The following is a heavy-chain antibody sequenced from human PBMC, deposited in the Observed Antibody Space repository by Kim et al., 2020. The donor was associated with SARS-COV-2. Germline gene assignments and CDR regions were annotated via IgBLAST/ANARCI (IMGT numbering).Heavy chain of an antibody. D-gene: IGHD2-2*01. V-gene: IGHV3-11*05. CDR3: ARDDPSSRDQRGDY. CDR2: ISSSSSYT. Sequence: GGSLRLSCAASGFTFSDYYMSWIRQAPGKGLEWVSYISSSSSYTNYADSVKGRFTISRDNAKNTLYLQMNSLRAEDTAVYYCARDDPSSRDQRGDYWGQGPLVTVSS. J-gene: IGHJ4*02. CDR1: GFTFSDYY.